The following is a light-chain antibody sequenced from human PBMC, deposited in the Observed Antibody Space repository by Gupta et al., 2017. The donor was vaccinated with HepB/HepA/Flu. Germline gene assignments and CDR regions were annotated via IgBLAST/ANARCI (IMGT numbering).Light chain of an antibody. CDR1: QSFLSSDGNTY. CDR2: KIS. Sequence: VVLTQFTLSLPVTLGQTASISCRSSQSFLSSDGNTYVNWFQQRPGQSPRRLIYKISKRDSGVPDRFSGSGSGTDFTLKSSRVEAEDVGVYYCMQGMHWPPYTCGQGTKLEI. V-gene: IGKV2-30*01. J-gene: IGKJ2*01. CDR3: MQGMHWPPYT.